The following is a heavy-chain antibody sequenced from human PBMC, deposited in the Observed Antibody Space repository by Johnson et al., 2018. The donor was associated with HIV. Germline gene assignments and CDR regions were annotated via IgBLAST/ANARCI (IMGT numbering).Heavy chain of an antibody. CDR2: ILYDGSNK. Sequence: QVHLVESGGGLVQPGGSLRLSCAASGFTFSSYGMHWVRQAPGKGLEWVAFILYDGSNKYYADSVKGRFTISRENSKNTLYLQMDSLRAEDTAVYYCAKDRPPGLTGYYDAFDIWGQGTMVTVSS. D-gene: IGHD3-9*01. CDR1: GFTFSSYG. V-gene: IGHV3-30*02. CDR3: AKDRPPGLTGYYDAFDI. J-gene: IGHJ3*02.